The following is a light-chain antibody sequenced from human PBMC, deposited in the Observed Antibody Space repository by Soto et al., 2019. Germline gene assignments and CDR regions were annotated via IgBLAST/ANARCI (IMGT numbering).Light chain of an antibody. CDR3: QHPSTWPRA. CDR1: QSVGIY. Sequence: EIVLTQSPATLSLSPGERATLSCRASQSVGIYLGWYQQRPGQAPRLLIYDASKSAAGIPDRFSGSGSGTDFTLTINSLEPQDFAVYYYQHPSTWPRAFGQGTRLEIK. V-gene: IGKV3-11*01. J-gene: IGKJ5*01. CDR2: DAS.